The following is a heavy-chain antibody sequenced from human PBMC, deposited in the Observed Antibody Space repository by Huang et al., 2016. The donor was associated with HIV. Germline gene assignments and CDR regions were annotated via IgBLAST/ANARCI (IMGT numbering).Heavy chain of an antibody. J-gene: IGHJ4*02. D-gene: IGHD3-10*01. V-gene: IGHV3-9*01. Sequence: EVQLVESGGGLVQPGRSLRLSCAASGFTLDDYAMHWVRQAPGKGLEWVSGISWNSGSIGYADSVKGRFTISRDNAKNSLYLQMNSLRAEDTALYYCARRGVMVRGAHFDYWGLGTLVTVSS. CDR2: ISWNSGSI. CDR1: GFTLDDYA. CDR3: ARRGVMVRGAHFDY.